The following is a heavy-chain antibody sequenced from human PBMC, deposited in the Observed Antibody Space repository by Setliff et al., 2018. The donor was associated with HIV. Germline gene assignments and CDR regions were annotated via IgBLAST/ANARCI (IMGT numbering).Heavy chain of an antibody. J-gene: IGHJ6*04. CDR3: ARDIPFGDLLMLQAYMDV. CDR2: INWNGGST. V-gene: IGHV3-20*04. CDR1: GFTFDDFG. D-gene: IGHD3-10*01. Sequence: GESLKISCAASGFTFDDFGMSWVRQGPGKGLEWVSSINWNGGSTGYADSVKGRFTISRDNAKNSLYLQMNSLRAEDTALYYCARDIPFGDLLMLQAYMDVWGKGTTVTV.